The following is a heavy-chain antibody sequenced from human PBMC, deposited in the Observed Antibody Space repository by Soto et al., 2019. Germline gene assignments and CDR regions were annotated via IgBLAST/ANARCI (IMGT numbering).Heavy chain of an antibody. J-gene: IGHJ1*01. D-gene: IGHD3-3*01. CDR3: ARVEI. CDR1: GFSVSKKY. Sequence: EVQLVESGGGLIQPGGSLSLSCTGSGFSVSKKYMTWVRQAPGKGPEWVAVIYSDDITNYADSVKGRFTISRDNDKNTLYLQMISLRVEDTAVYYCARVEIWGQGTLVTVTS. V-gene: IGHV3-53*01. CDR2: IYSDDIT.